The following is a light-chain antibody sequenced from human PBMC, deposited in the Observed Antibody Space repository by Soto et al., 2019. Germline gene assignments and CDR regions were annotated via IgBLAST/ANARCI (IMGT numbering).Light chain of an antibody. Sequence: QAVVTQEPSLTVSPGGTVTLTCGSSTGAVTSGHYPYWFQQKPGQAPRTLIYDTSNKHSWTPARFSGSLLGGKAALTLSGAPPEDAAEYYCLLSYSGARPVVFGGGTKVTVL. CDR2: DTS. CDR3: LLSYSGARPVV. J-gene: IGLJ2*01. V-gene: IGLV7-46*01. CDR1: TGAVTSGHY.